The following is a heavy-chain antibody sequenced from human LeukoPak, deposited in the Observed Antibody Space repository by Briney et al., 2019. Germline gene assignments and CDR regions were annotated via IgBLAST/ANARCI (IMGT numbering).Heavy chain of an antibody. CDR2: IYYSGST. CDR3: ARNIGAALNWFDP. D-gene: IGHD6-25*01. V-gene: IGHV4-59*01. Sequence: SGTLSLTCTVSGGSISSYYWSWIRQPPGKGLEGIGYIYYSGSTNYNPSLKSRVTISVDTSKNQFSLKLSSVTAADTAVYYCARNIGAALNWFDPWGQGTLVTASS. J-gene: IGHJ5*02. CDR1: GGSISSYY.